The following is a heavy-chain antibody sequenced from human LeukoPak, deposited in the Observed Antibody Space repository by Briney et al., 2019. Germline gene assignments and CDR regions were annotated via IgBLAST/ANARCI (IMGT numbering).Heavy chain of an antibody. CDR1: GDTFTSYG. CDR2: ISAYNGNT. V-gene: IGHV1-18*01. J-gene: IGHJ4*02. CDR3: AIPPPTLYSSGLFGY. Sequence: ASVKVSCKASGDTFTSYGISWVRQAPGQGLEWMGWISAYNGNTNYAQKIQGRLTMTTDTSTSTAYMELRSLRSDDTAVYYCAIPPPTLYSSGLFGYWGQGTLVTVSS. D-gene: IGHD6-19*01.